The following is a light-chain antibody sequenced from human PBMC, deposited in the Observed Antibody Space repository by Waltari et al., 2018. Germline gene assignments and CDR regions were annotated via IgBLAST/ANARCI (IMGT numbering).Light chain of an antibody. CDR2: GGS. CDR1: QSVSSSY. V-gene: IGKV3-20*01. J-gene: IGKJ1*01. Sequence: EYVLTQSPATLSWSPGERATLSCRVSQSVSSSYLAWYQQNPGQPPRLLIYGGSIRATGIPDRFSGSGSGTDFTLTISRLEPEDFAVYYCHQYGESPRAFGPGTKVEVK. CDR3: HQYGESPRA.